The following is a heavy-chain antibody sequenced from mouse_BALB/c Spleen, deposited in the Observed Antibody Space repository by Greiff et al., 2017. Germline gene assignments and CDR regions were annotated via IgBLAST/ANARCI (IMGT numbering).Heavy chain of an antibody. Sequence: EVQLVESGGGLVQPGGSLRLSCATSGFTFTDYYMSWVRQPPGKALEWLGFIRNKANGYTTEYSASVKGRFTISRDNSQSILYLQMNTLRAEDSATYYCARDPGFDYWGQGTTLTVSS. J-gene: IGHJ2*01. V-gene: IGHV7-3*02. CDR3: ARDPGFDY. CDR2: IRNKANGYTT. CDR1: GFTFTDYY.